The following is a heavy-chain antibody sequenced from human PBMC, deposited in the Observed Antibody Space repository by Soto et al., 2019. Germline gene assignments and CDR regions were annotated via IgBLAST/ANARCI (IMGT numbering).Heavy chain of an antibody. D-gene: IGHD6-19*01. J-gene: IGHJ4*02. Sequence: QVQLVESGGGVVQPGRSLRLSCAASGFTFSACGMHWVRHAPGKGLEWVAVISYDGINKYYTDSVKGRFTISRDNSKNMLYLQMNSLRPEDTAVYYCAKDSDSGHFDYWGQGTLVTVSS. CDR1: GFTFSACG. V-gene: IGHV3-30*18. CDR2: ISYDGINK. CDR3: AKDSDSGHFDY.